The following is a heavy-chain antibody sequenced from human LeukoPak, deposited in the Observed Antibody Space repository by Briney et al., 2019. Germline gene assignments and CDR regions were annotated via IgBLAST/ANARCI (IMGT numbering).Heavy chain of an antibody. Sequence: PGGSLRLSCAASGFTFSSYSMNWLRQAPGKGLEWVSYISSSSSTIYYADSVKGRFTISTDKAKNSLYLQMNSLRAEDTAVYYCARAYYGSSGYLFDYWGQGTLVTVSS. V-gene: IGHV3-48*01. CDR3: ARAYYGSSGYLFDY. D-gene: IGHD3-22*01. CDR1: GFTFSSYS. J-gene: IGHJ4*02. CDR2: ISSSSSTI.